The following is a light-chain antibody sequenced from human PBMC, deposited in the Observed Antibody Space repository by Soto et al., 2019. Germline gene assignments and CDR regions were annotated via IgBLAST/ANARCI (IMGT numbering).Light chain of an antibody. J-gene: IGLJ1*01. V-gene: IGLV2-14*03. CDR2: DVS. CDR1: SSDVGGYDH. CDR3: SSYTSSRTLCV. Sequence: QSVLTQPASVSGSPGQSITISCTGTSSDVGGYDHVSWYQHLPGKAPKLMIYDVSNRPSGVSNRFSGSKSGNTASLTISGLQAEDEADYYCSSYTSSRTLCVFGTGTKVTVL.